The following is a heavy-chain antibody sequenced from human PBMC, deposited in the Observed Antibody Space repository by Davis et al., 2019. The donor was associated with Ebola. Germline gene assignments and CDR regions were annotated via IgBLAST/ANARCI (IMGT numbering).Heavy chain of an antibody. Sequence: GESLKISCQASGYTFTSYWIGWVRQMPGKGLEWMGLIYPSDSDTVYSPSFQGQVNISVDKSITTAYLQWNSLKASDTAMYYCARRTQEYYYGMDVWGQGTTVTVSS. V-gene: IGHV5-51*01. CDR2: IYPSDSDT. J-gene: IGHJ6*02. CDR1: GYTFTSYW. CDR3: ARRTQEYYYGMDV.